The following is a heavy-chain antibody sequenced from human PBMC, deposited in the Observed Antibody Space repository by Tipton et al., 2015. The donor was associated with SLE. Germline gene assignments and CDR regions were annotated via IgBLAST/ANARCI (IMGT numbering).Heavy chain of an antibody. D-gene: IGHD2-2*01. V-gene: IGHV4-31*02. J-gene: IGHJ4*02. CDR1: GGSISSGGYY. CDR2: IYYSGNT. CDR3: RQGYHADVYFDY. Sequence: LSCTVSGGSISSGGYYWTWIRQLPGKGLEWIGYIYYSGNTYYNPSLGSRLTISVDKSKNQFSLKLTSVTAADTAVYYCRQGYHADVYFDYWGQGTLVTVSS.